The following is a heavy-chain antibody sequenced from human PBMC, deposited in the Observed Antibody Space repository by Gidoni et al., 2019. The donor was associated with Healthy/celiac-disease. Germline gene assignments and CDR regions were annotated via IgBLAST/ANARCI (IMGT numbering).Heavy chain of an antibody. D-gene: IGHD3-16*01. CDR3: ARDRRGIDY. CDR1: GGSISSYY. Sequence: QVQLPESGPGLVKPSETLSLTCPVSGGSISSYYWSWIRQPPGKGLEWIGYIYYSGSTNYNPSLKSRVTISVDTSKNQFSLKLSSVTAADTAVYYCARDRRGIDYWGQGTLVTVSS. J-gene: IGHJ4*02. CDR2: IYYSGST. V-gene: IGHV4-59*01.